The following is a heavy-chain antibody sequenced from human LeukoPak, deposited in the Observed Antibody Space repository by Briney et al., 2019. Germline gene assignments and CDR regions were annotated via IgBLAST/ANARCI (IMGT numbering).Heavy chain of an antibody. D-gene: IGHD3-3*01. CDR2: INPNSGGT. Sequence: ASVKVSCKASGYTFTGYYMHWVRQAPGQGLEWMGWINPNSGGTNYAQKFQGRVTMTRDMSISTAYMELSRLRSDDTAVYYCVRQLSYDFWSSDYWGQGTLVTVSS. CDR3: VRQLSYDFWSSDY. V-gene: IGHV1-2*02. J-gene: IGHJ4*02. CDR1: GYTFTGYY.